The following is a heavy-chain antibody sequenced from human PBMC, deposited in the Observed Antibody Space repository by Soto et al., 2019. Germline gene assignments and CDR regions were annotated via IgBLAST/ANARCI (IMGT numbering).Heavy chain of an antibody. Sequence: GGSLRLSCTASGFTFGDYALSWFRQAPGKGLEWVGFIRSKAYGGTTEYAASVKGRFTISRDDSNSIAYLQMNSLKTEDTAVYYCTRAPDYSNYVYYGMDVWGQGTTVTVSS. CDR1: GFTFGDYA. CDR3: TRAPDYSNYVYYGMDV. CDR2: IRSKAYGGTT. J-gene: IGHJ6*02. D-gene: IGHD4-4*01. V-gene: IGHV3-49*03.